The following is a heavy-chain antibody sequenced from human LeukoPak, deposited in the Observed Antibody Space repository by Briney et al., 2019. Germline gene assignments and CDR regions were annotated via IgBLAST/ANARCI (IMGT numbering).Heavy chain of an antibody. J-gene: IGHJ5*02. CDR3: ARDRTSGSFDWFDP. Sequence: PGGSLRLSCAASGFTFSSYSMNWVRQAPGKGLEWVSSISSSSSYIYYADSVKGRFTISRDNAKNSLYLQMNSLRAEDTAVYYCARDRTSGSFDWFDPWGQGTWSPSPQ. D-gene: IGHD1-26*01. CDR2: ISSSSSYI. V-gene: IGHV3-21*01. CDR1: GFTFSSYS.